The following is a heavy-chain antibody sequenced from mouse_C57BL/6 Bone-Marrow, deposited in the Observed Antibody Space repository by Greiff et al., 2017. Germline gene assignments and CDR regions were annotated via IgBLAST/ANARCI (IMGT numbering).Heavy chain of an antibody. CDR3: ARENITTVVATDWYFDV. Sequence: QVQLQQPGAELVRPGSSVKLSCKASGYTFTSYWMHWVKQRPIQGLEWIGNIDPSDSETHYNQKFKDKATLTVDKSSSTDYMQLSSLTSEDSAVYYCARENITTVVATDWYFDVWGTGTTVTVSS. CDR1: GYTFTSYW. D-gene: IGHD1-1*01. V-gene: IGHV1-52*01. CDR2: IDPSDSET. J-gene: IGHJ1*03.